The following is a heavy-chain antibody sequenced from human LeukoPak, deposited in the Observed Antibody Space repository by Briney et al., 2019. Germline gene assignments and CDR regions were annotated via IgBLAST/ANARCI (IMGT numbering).Heavy chain of an antibody. CDR2: IYSGGST. Sequence: GGSLRLSCAASGFIFSTNYMSWVRQAPGKGLEWVSVIYSGGSTYYSDSVQGRFTISRDNSKNSLYLQMNSLRAEDTAVYYCARDTLNYYDSSGYYYLYFQHWGQGTLVTVSS. CDR1: GFIFSTNY. D-gene: IGHD3-22*01. J-gene: IGHJ1*01. V-gene: IGHV3-53*01. CDR3: ARDTLNYYDSSGYYYLYFQH.